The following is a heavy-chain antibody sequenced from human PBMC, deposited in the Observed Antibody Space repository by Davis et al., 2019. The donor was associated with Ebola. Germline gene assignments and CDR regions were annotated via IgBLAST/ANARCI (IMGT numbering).Heavy chain of an antibody. J-gene: IGHJ4*02. CDR1: GFTINNNY. V-gene: IGHV3-53*04. Sequence: GESLKISCAASGFTINNNYMSWVRQAPGKGLEWVSIIHSGGSTHYADSVKGRFTISRHNSKNTLYLQMNSLRAEDTAVYYCARYCSSTSCYTRGFDYWGQGTLVTVSS. D-gene: IGHD2-2*02. CDR2: IHSGGST. CDR3: ARYCSSTSCYTRGFDY.